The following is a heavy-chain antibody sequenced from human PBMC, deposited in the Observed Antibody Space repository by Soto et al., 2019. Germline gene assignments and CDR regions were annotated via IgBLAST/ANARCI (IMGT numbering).Heavy chain of an antibody. D-gene: IGHD3-22*01. CDR1: GGTFSSYA. CDR2: IIPIFGTA. J-gene: IGHJ2*01. V-gene: IGHV1-69*01. Sequence: QVQLVQSGAEVKKPGSSVKVSCKASGGTFSSYAISWVRQAPGQGLEWMGGIIPIFGTANYAQKFQGRVSITADESTSIAYMELSSLRSEDTAVYYCARDGYYYSSGYYYGARYFDLCCRGTLVTVSS. CDR3: ARDGYYYSSGYYYGARYFDL.